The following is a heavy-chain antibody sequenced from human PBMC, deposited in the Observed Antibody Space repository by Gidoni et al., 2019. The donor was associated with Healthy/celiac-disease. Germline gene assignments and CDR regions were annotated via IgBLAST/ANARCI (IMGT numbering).Heavy chain of an antibody. CDR3: ARIISSGIRCSSTSCYNNWFDP. Sequence: QVTLKESGPVLVKPTETLTLTCTVSGFSLSNARMGVSWIRQPPGKALEWLAHIFSNDEKSYSTSLKSRLTISKDTSKSQVVLTMTNMDPVDTATYYCARIISSGIRCSSTSCYNNWFDPWGQGTLVTVSS. CDR2: IFSNDEK. CDR1: GFSLSNARMG. D-gene: IGHD2-2*01. V-gene: IGHV2-26*01. J-gene: IGHJ5*02.